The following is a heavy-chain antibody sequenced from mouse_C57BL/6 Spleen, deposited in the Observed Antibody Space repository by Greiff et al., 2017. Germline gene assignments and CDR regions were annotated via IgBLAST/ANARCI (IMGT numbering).Heavy chain of an antibody. CDR2: INPGSGGT. V-gene: IGHV1-54*01. CDR1: GYAFTNYL. Sequence: VKLQESGAELVRPGTSVKVSCKASGYAFTNYLIEWVKQRPGQGLEWIGVINPGSGGTNYNEKFKGKATLTADKSSSTAYMQLSSLTAEDSAVYFCASSGGSSPAWFAYWGQGTLVTVSA. CDR3: ASSGGSSPAWFAY. D-gene: IGHD1-1*01. J-gene: IGHJ3*01.